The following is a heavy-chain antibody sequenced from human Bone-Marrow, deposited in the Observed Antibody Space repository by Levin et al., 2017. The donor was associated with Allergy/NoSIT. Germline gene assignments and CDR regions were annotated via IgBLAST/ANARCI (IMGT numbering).Heavy chain of an antibody. CDR3: ARDGSGPSGGWFDP. J-gene: IGHJ5*02. CDR1: GYTFFNYG. CDR2: ITTHNGDT. Sequence: GESLKISCKASGYTFFNYGLSWVRQAPGQGLEWMGWITTHNGDTNFAQKFRGRVTMTADTSTNTAYLELKSLRHDDTAVYYCARDGSGPSGGWFDPWGQGTLGTVAS. V-gene: IGHV1-18*01. D-gene: IGHD6-19*01.